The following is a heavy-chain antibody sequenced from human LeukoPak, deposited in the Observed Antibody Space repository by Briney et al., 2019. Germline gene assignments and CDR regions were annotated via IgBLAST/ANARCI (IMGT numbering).Heavy chain of an antibody. Sequence: GASVKVSCKASGDTFSSYAVHWVRQAPGQGLEWMGRIIPVLDMTDYAQKFQGRVTISADTFTSSVYMALNSLRSEDTAVYFCASVQPESDIRDDAFDFWGQGTMVTVSS. CDR1: GDTFSSYA. CDR2: IIPVLDMT. V-gene: IGHV1-69*04. J-gene: IGHJ3*01. CDR3: ASVQPESDIRDDAFDF. D-gene: IGHD1-14*01.